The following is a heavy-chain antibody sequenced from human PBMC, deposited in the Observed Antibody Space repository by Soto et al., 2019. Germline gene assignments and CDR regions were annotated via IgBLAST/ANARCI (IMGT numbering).Heavy chain of an antibody. CDR3: ARDFFSKDIVVVGRARYYYMDV. CDR2: IKQDGSEK. CDR1: GFTFSSYW. D-gene: IGHD2-2*01. J-gene: IGHJ6*03. Sequence: GGSLRLSCAASGFTFSSYWMSWVRQAPGKGLEWVANIKQDGSEKYYVDSVKGRFTISRDNTKNSLYLQMNSLRAEDTAVYYCARDFFSKDIVVVGRARYYYMDVWGKGTTVTVSS. V-gene: IGHV3-7*01.